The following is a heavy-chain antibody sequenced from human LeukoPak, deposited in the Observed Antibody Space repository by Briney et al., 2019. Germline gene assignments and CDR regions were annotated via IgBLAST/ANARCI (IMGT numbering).Heavy chain of an antibody. Sequence: GGSLRLSCAASGFTFSSYGMSWVRQAPGKGLEWVSAISGSGGSTYYADSVKGRFTISRDNAKNSLYLQMNSLRAEDTAVYYCARDSGPPKSYSSGWYINYWGQGTLVTVSS. J-gene: IGHJ4*02. D-gene: IGHD6-19*01. CDR1: GFTFSSYG. V-gene: IGHV3-23*01. CDR3: ARDSGPPKSYSSGWYINY. CDR2: ISGSGGST.